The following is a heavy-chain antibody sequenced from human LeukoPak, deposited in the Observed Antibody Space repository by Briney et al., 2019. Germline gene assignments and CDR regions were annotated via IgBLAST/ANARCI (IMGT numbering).Heavy chain of an antibody. D-gene: IGHD5-24*01. CDR2: IKSDGSST. CDR1: GFSFSSYS. Sequence: GGSLRLSCAASGFSFSSYSMNWVRQAPGKGLVWVSRIKSDGSSTTYADSVRGRFTISRDNAKNTLYLQMNSLRAEDTAVYYCARGLLERSTITLGYWGQGTLVTVSS. V-gene: IGHV3-74*01. CDR3: ARGLLERSTITLGY. J-gene: IGHJ4*02.